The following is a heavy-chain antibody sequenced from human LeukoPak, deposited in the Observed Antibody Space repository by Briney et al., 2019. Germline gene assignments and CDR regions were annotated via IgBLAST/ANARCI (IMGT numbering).Heavy chain of an antibody. CDR2: IYSGGST. Sequence: GGSLRLSCAASGFTVSSNYMSWVRQAPGKGLEWVSVIYSGGSTYYADSVKGRFTISRDNSKNTLYIQMNSLRAEDTAVYYCARDGTTSPYYYGMDVWGQGTTVTVSS. V-gene: IGHV3-53*01. CDR3: ARDGTTSPYYYGMDV. J-gene: IGHJ6*02. D-gene: IGHD1-7*01. CDR1: GFTVSSNY.